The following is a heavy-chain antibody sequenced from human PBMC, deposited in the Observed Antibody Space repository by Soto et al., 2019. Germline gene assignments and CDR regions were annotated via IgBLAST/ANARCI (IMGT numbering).Heavy chain of an antibody. CDR2: ISYDGSKK. J-gene: IGHJ4*02. V-gene: IGHV3-30*18. CDR1: GFTFSSYG. CDR3: AKLLIAVAGTTAHGCDY. D-gene: IGHD6-19*01. Sequence: QVQLVESGEGVVQPGRSLRLYCAASGFTFSSYGMHWVRQAPGKGLEWVAVISYDGSKKYYADSVKGRFTISRDNSKNTLYLQMNSLRAEDTAVYYCAKLLIAVAGTTAHGCDYWGQGTLVTVSS.